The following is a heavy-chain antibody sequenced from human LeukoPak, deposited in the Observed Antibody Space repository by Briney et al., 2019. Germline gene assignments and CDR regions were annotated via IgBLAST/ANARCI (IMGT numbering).Heavy chain of an antibody. Sequence: VKPGGSLRLSCAASGFTFSNAYMSWVRQAPGKGLEWVGRVRSKTDGGTTDYAAPVKGRFTISRDDSENSLYLQINSLKTDDTAVYYCTYYGSGAIRFWGQGTLVTVSS. V-gene: IGHV3-15*01. J-gene: IGHJ4*02. CDR3: TYYGSGAIRF. CDR2: VRSKTDGGTT. D-gene: IGHD3-10*01. CDR1: GFTFSNAY.